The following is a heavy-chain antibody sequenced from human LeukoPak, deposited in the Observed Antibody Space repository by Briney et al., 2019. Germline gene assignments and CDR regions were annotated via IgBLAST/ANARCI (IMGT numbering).Heavy chain of an antibody. Sequence: GGSLRLSCAASGFSFSNYAMHWVRQAPGKGLEWVAVISYDGSNKYSADSGKGQFTISRDNPKNTLYLQMSSLRAEDTALYYCARDFDFWSAIWGQGTLVTVSS. CDR3: ARDFDFWSAI. CDR1: GFSFSNYA. V-gene: IGHV3-30-3*01. D-gene: IGHD3-3*01. CDR2: ISYDGSNK. J-gene: IGHJ4*02.